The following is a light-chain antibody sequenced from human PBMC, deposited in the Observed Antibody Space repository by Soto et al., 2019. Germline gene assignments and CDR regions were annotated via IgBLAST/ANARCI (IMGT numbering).Light chain of an antibody. J-gene: IGKJ2*01. Sequence: IVLTQSPGTLSLSPGERATVSCRASETIGRAYFAWYQHRPGRTPRLVLSATSNRAAGIPDRFGGSGSGADFTLTISGVEPEAFAVYYCHQYATSPFPFGQGTKLEI. CDR2: ATS. CDR3: HQYATSPFP. CDR1: ETIGRAY. V-gene: IGKV3-20*01.